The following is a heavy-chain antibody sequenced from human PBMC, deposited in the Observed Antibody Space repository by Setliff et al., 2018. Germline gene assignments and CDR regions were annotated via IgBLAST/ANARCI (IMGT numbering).Heavy chain of an antibody. V-gene: IGHV3-7*03. Sequence: GGSLRLSCAASGFTFSSYWMSWVRQAPGKGLEWVANIKQDGSDKYYVDSVKGRFTITRDNAKNSLSLQMNSLRAGDTAVYYCVRPGRSNYWDSFDYWGQGTLVTVSS. D-gene: IGHD3-10*01. CDR2: IKQDGSDK. CDR3: VRPGRSNYWDSFDY. CDR1: GFTFSSYW. J-gene: IGHJ4*02.